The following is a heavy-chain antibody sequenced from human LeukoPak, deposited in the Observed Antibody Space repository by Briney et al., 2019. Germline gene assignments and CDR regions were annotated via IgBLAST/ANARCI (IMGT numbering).Heavy chain of an antibody. J-gene: IGHJ4*02. CDR2: IYYSGST. Sequence: PSETLSLTCTVSGGSISSYYWSWIRQPPVKGLEWIGYIYYSGSTNYNPSLKSRVTISVDTSKNQFSLKLSSVTAADTAVYYCARGDTIFGVVFDYWGQGTLVTVSS. CDR3: ARGDTIFGVVFDY. CDR1: GGSISSYY. V-gene: IGHV4-59*01. D-gene: IGHD3-3*01.